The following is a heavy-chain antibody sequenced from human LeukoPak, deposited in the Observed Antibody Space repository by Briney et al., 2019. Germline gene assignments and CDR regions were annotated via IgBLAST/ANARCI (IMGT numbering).Heavy chain of an antibody. Sequence: SGPTLVNPTQALALTCTFSGFSLSTRGVGVGWVRQPPGKALDWLAFIYWDDDKRYSPSLKSRLTITKDTSKNQVVLTMTNMDPVDTATYYCIYSPVYTAYAYWGQGTLVTVSS. CDR2: IYWDDDK. CDR1: GFSLSTRGVG. V-gene: IGHV2-5*02. D-gene: IGHD5-12*01. J-gene: IGHJ4*02. CDR3: IYSPVYTAYAY.